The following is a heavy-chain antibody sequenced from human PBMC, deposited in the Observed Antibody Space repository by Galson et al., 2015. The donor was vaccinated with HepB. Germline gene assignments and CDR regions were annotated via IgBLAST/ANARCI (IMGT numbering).Heavy chain of an antibody. Sequence: SETLSLTCTVSGGSISSSSYYWGWIRQPPGKGLEWIGSIYYSGSTYYNPSLKSRVTISVDTSKNQFSLKLSSVTAADTAVYYCARLSWPAEYFEHWGQGTLVTVSS. D-gene: IGHD6-13*01. J-gene: IGHJ1*01. CDR1: GGSISSSSYY. V-gene: IGHV4-39*01. CDR2: IYYSGST. CDR3: ARLSWPAEYFEH.